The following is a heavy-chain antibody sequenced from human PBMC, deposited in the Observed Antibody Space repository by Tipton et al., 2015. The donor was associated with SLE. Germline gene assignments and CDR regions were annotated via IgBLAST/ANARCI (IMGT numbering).Heavy chain of an antibody. D-gene: IGHD3-10*01. V-gene: IGHV7-4-1*02. CDR3: AKEHYYDSGSLDRGYWFDP. CDR1: GYIFTNYA. CDR2: INTNTGNP. J-gene: IGHJ5*02. Sequence: QVQLVQSGSELKKPGASVKVSCKASGYIFTNYAINWVRQAPGQGLEWMGWINTNTGNPTYAPGFTGRFVFSLDTSVSTAYLQISSLRAEDTAIYYCAKEHYYDSGSLDRGYWFDPWGQGTLVTVSS.